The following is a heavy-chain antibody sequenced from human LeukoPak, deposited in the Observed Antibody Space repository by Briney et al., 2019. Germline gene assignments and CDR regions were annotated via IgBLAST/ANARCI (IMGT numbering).Heavy chain of an antibody. CDR1: GFTLTSPA. J-gene: IGHJ4*02. CDR3: AASFGGPYDY. CDR2: IVVVNGNT. Sequence: SEKVSCKASGFTLTSPAMQWVRQARGQRLEWIGWIVVVNGNTNYAQKFQERVTITRDMSTSTAYMELSSLRSEDTAVYYCAASFGGPYDYWGQGTLVTVSS. D-gene: IGHD3-16*01. V-gene: IGHV1-58*02.